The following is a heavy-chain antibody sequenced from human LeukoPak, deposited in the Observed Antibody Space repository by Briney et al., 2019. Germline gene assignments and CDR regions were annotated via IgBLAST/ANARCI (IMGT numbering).Heavy chain of an antibody. J-gene: IGHJ5*02. CDR2: IYHSGST. CDR1: GGSISSSSYY. CDR3: ARGEQWLITNWFDP. Sequence: SETLSLTCTVSGGSISSSSYYWGWIRQPPGKGLEWIGSIYHSGSTYYNPSLKSRVTISVDTSKNQFSLKLSSVTAADTAVYYCARGEQWLITNWFDPWGQGTLVTVSS. V-gene: IGHV4-39*07. D-gene: IGHD6-19*01.